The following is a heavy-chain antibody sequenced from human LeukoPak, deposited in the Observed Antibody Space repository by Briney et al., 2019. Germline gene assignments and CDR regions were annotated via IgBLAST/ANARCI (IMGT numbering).Heavy chain of an antibody. CDR3: ARVGDYAAKD. CDR1: GFTFSSNY. J-gene: IGHJ4*02. D-gene: IGHD4-23*01. CDR2: IYSGDKT. Sequence: GGSLRLSCAASGFTFSSNYMSWVRQAPGKGLELVSLIYSGDKTYYADSVEGRFTISRDNSQNMLYLQMNSLRAEDTAVYYCARVGDYAAKDWGQGTLVAVSS. V-gene: IGHV3-53*01.